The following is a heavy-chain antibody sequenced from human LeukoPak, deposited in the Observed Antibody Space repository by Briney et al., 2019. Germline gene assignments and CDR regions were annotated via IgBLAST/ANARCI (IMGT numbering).Heavy chain of an antibody. CDR2: ISSSSSYI. V-gene: IGHV3-21*04. CDR3: ARSGQWLIRYYYYGMDV. D-gene: IGHD6-19*01. CDR1: GFTFSSYS. J-gene: IGHJ6*02. Sequence: GGSLRLSCAASGFTFSSYSMNWVRQAPGKGLEWVPSISSSSSYIYYADSVKGRFTISRDNAKNSLYLQMNSLRADDTAVYYCARSGQWLIRYYYYGMDVWGQGTTVTVSS.